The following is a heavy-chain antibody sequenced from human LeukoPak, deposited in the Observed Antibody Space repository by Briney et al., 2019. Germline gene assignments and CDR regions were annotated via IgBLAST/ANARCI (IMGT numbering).Heavy chain of an antibody. CDR1: GGSISSYY. CDR2: IYYSGST. CDR3: ARAAQLPPGGWFDP. Sequence: SETLSLTCTVSGGSISSYYWSWIRQPPGKGLEWIGYIYYSGSTNYNPSLKSRVTISVDTSKNQFSLKLSSVTAADTAVYYCARAAQLPPGGWFDPWGQGTLVTVSS. V-gene: IGHV4-59*01. D-gene: IGHD2-2*01. J-gene: IGHJ5*02.